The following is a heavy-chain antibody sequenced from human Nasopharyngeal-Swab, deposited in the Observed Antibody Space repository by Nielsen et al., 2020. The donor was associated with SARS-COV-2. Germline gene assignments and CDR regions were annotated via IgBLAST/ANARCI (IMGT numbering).Heavy chain of an antibody. CDR1: GLTFSTYA. CDR2: ISGRGTDT. J-gene: IGHJ4*02. Sequence: RGSLTLSCSVSGLTFSTYAMSWVRQAPGQGLEWVSAISGRGTDTYYADSVKGRFTISRDNSKNTVFLQMNSLRADDTAVYYCAKDGSSTPTYWGQGTLVSVSS. CDR3: AKDGSSTPTY. V-gene: IGHV3-23*01. D-gene: IGHD6-13*01.